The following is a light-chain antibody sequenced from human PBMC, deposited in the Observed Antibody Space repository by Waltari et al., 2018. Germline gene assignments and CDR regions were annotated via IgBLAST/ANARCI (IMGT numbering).Light chain of an antibody. CDR3: SSYTSSSTLEGV. Sequence: QSALTQPASVSGSPGQSITISCTGTSSDVGGYNYVSWYQQHPGKAPKLMIYEVSNRPSGVSNRFSGSKSGNTASRTIAGLQAEDEADYYCSSYTSSSTLEGVFGGGTKLTVL. J-gene: IGLJ2*01. CDR1: SSDVGGYNY. CDR2: EVS. V-gene: IGLV2-14*01.